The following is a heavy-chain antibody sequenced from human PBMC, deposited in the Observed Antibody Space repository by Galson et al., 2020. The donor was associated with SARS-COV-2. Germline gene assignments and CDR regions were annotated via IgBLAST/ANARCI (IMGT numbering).Heavy chain of an antibody. Sequence: ASVKVSCKVSGYTLTELSMHWVRQAPGKGLEWMGGFDPEDGETIYAQKFQGRVTMTEDTSTDTVYMELSSLRSEDTAVYYCATTTPFGVVTEAWFDPWGQGTLVTVSS. CDR1: GYTLTELS. CDR3: ATTTPFGVVTEAWFDP. V-gene: IGHV1-24*01. D-gene: IGHD3-3*01. CDR2: FDPEDGET. J-gene: IGHJ5*02.